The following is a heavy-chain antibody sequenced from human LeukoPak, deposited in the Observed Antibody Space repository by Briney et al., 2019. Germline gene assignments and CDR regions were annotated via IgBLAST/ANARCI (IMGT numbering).Heavy chain of an antibody. V-gene: IGHV4-31*03. J-gene: IGHJ4*02. CDR1: GGSISSGGYY. CDR2: IYYSGST. CDR3: ARGPYSSSWYRAPRGLDY. Sequence: SETLSLTCTVSGGSISSGGYYWSWIRQHPGKGLEWIGYIYYSGSTYYNPSLKSRVTISVDTSKNQFSLKLSSVTAADTAVYYCARGPYSSSWYRAPRGLDYWGQGTLVTVSS. D-gene: IGHD6-13*01.